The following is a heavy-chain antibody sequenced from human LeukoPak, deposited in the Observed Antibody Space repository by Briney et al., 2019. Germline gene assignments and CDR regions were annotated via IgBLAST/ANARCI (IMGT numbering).Heavy chain of an antibody. Sequence: PSETLSLTCTVSGYSISSGYYWGWIRQPPGKGLEWIGSIYHSGSTYYNPSLKSRVTISVDTSKNQFSLKLSSVTAADTAVYYCARASRGYCSGGSCYSRFLGFDYWGQGTLVTVSS. CDR3: ARASRGYCSGGSCYSRFLGFDY. D-gene: IGHD2-15*01. V-gene: IGHV4-38-2*02. J-gene: IGHJ4*02. CDR2: IYHSGST. CDR1: GYSISSGYY.